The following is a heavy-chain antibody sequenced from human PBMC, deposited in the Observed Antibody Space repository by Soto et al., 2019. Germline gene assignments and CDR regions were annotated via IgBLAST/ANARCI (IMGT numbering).Heavy chain of an antibody. CDR1: GFTVNSSYA. D-gene: IGHD3-3*01. CDR3: AIFRSGYYDFWSGYPPD. V-gene: IGHV3-23*01. Sequence: LRLSCAASGFTVNSSYAMSWVRQAPGKGLEWVSAISGSGGSTYYADSVKGRFTISRDNSKNTLYLQMNSLRAEDTAVYYCAIFRSGYYDFWSGYPPDWGQGTLVTVSS. J-gene: IGHJ4*02. CDR2: ISGSGGST.